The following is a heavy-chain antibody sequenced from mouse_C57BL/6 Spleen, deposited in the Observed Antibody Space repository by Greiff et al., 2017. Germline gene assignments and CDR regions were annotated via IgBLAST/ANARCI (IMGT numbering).Heavy chain of an antibody. CDR2: IWWDDDK. D-gene: IGHD1-1*01. J-gene: IGHJ2*01. V-gene: IGHV8-8*01. Sequence: QVTLKESGPGILQPSQTLSLTCSFSGFSLSTFGMGVGWIRQPSGKGLEWLAHIWWDDDKYYNPALKSRLTISKDTSKNQVFLKIANVDTADTATYYCARIIYYYGCSRYYFDYWGQGTTLTVSS. CDR3: ARIIYYYGCSRYYFDY. CDR1: GFSLSTFGMG.